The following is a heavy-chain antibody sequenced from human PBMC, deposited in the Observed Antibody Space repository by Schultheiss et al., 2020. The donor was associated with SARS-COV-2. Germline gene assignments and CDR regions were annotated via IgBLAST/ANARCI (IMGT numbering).Heavy chain of an antibody. CDR1: GGSISSYY. J-gene: IGHJ6*03. Sequence: SETLSLTCTVSGGSISSYYWSWIRQPPGKGLEWIGYIYYSGSTNYNPSLKSRVTISVDTSKNQFSLKLSSVTAADTAVYYCAGGFVYYYCYYYMDVWGKGTTVTVSS. CDR3: AGGFVYYYCYYYMDV. V-gene: IGHV4-59*08. CDR2: IYYSGST. D-gene: IGHD3-16*01.